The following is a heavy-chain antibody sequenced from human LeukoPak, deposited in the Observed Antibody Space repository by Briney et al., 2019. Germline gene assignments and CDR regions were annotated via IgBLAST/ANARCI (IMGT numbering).Heavy chain of an antibody. Sequence: ASVKVSCKASGYTFTSYGISWVRQAPGQGLERMGWISAYNGNTNYAQKLQGRVTMTTDTSTSTAYMELRSLRSDDTAVYYCARGHTGYSSSWYPDYWGQGTLVTVSS. V-gene: IGHV1-18*04. D-gene: IGHD6-13*01. J-gene: IGHJ4*02. CDR2: ISAYNGNT. CDR1: GYTFTSYG. CDR3: ARGHTGYSSSWYPDY.